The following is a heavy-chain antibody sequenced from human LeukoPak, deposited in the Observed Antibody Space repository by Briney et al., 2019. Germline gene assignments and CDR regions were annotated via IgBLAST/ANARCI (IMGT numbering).Heavy chain of an antibody. Sequence: GGSLRLSCAASGFTFSSYAMHWVRQAPGKGLEYVSAISSNGGSTYYANSVKGRFTISRDNSKNTLYLQMGSLRAEDMAVYYCARAAAFYDNSGYPVNAFDIWGQGTMVTVSS. D-gene: IGHD3-22*01. CDR2: ISSNGGST. CDR3: ARAAAFYDNSGYPVNAFDI. CDR1: GFTFSSYA. V-gene: IGHV3-64*01. J-gene: IGHJ3*02.